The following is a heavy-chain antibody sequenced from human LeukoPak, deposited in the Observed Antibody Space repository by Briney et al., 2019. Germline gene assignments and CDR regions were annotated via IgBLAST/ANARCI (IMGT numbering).Heavy chain of an antibody. CDR2: IYYSGST. CDR3: ASHYSSRWYGVAFDI. J-gene: IGHJ3*02. Sequence: SETLSLTCLVSVGSLNRSCYFLRGIRQPPGKGLEWIGSIYYSGSTYYNPSLKSPVTISGDTSKSRTSLKLSFLNAADTGVDWMASHYSSRWYGVAFDIWGQGTMVTVSS. D-gene: IGHD6-13*01. V-gene: IGHV4-39*01. CDR1: VGSLNRSCYF.